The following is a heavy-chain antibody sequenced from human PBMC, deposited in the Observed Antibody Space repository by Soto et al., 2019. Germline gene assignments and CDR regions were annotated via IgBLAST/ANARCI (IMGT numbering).Heavy chain of an antibody. J-gene: IGHJ3*02. CDR2: INHSGST. CDR3: ASGHQYYYDSSDYYPFAFDI. CDR1: GGSFSGYY. D-gene: IGHD3-22*01. V-gene: IGHV4-34*01. Sequence: SETLSLTCAVYGGSFSGYYWSWIRQPPGKGLEWIGEINHSGSTNYNPSLKSRVTISVDTSKNQFSLKLSSVTAADTAVYYCASGHQYYYDSSDYYPFAFDIWGQGTMVTVSS.